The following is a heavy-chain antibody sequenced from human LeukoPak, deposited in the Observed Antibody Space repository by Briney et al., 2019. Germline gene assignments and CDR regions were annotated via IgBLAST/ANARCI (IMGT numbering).Heavy chain of an antibody. V-gene: IGHV4-39*01. CDR1: GGSISSSAYS. Sequence: PSETLSLTCTVSGGSISSSAYSWGWIRQPPGKGREWRVNIYYSGNTYYNPSLKSRVTISVNTSKNQFSLKLNSVTAADTAVYYCARQYGPGYSSTWYFDYWGQGTLVTVSS. D-gene: IGHD6-13*01. CDR3: ARQYGPGYSSTWYFDY. CDR2: IYYSGNT. J-gene: IGHJ4*02.